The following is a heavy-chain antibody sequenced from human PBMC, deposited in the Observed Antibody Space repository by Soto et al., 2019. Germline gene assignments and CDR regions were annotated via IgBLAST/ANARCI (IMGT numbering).Heavy chain of an antibody. CDR2: ISYDGSNK. V-gene: IGHV3-30*04. J-gene: IGHJ4*02. CDR3: ARGFYYYDSSGYYHPLDY. Sequence: GGSLRLSCAASGFTFSSYAMYWVRQAPGKGLEWVAVISYDGSNKYYADSVKGRFTISRDNSKNTLYLQMNSLRAEDTAVYYCARGFYYYDSSGYYHPLDYWGQGTLVTVSS. D-gene: IGHD3-22*01. CDR1: GFTFSSYA.